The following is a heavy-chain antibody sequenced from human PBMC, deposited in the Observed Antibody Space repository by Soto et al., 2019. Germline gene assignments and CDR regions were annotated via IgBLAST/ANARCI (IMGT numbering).Heavy chain of an antibody. Sequence: QVQLVQSGAEVKKSGSSVKVSCKASGVTFNSYTLSWVRQAPGQGLEWMGGIIPIFAPANYAQKFQGRVTITADESTSTAYMELRRLRFDDTAVYYCAGTSWHYYYRMDVWGQGTTVTVSS. CDR2: IIPIFAPA. J-gene: IGHJ6*02. CDR1: GVTFNSYT. V-gene: IGHV1-69*01. CDR3: AGTSWHYYYRMDV. D-gene: IGHD3-10*01.